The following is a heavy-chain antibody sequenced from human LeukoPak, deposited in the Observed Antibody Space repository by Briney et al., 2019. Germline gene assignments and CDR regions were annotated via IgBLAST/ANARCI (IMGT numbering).Heavy chain of an antibody. Sequence: GGSLRLSCVASGFTFTSDAMNWVRQAPGKGLEWVSFTVSRGTTQYADSVKGRFTVSRDTSKNTLYLQMNSLRADDTAVYYCAKDYSTSWWFHYWGQGTLVTVSS. D-gene: IGHD6-13*01. CDR1: GFTFTSDA. V-gene: IGHV3-23*01. CDR3: AKDYSTSWWFHY. J-gene: IGHJ4*02. CDR2: TVSRGTT.